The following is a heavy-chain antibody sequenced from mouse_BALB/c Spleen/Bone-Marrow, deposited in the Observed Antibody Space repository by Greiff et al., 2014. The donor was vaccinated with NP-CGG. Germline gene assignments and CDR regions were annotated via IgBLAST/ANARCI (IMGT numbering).Heavy chain of an antibody. CDR2: IDPANGNT. CDR1: GFNIKDTY. J-gene: IGHJ2*01. Sequence: VQLQQSGAELVKPGASVKLSCTASGFNIKDTYMHWVKQRPEQGLEWIGRIDPANGNTKYDPKFQGKATITADTSSNTAYLRLSSLTSEDTAVNYCARYYYGYYFDYWGQGTTLTVSS. V-gene: IGHV14-3*02. CDR3: ARYYYGYYFDY. D-gene: IGHD1-1*01.